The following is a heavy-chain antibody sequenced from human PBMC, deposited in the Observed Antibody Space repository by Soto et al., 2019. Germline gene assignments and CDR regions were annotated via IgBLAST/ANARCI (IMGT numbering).Heavy chain of an antibody. CDR3: PRQNQGSSPQWGYYYYMDV. D-gene: IGHD6-6*01. Sequence: PGESLKISCKGSGYSFTSYWIGWVRQMPGKGLEWMGIIYPGDSDTRYSPSFQGQVTISADKSISTAYLQWSSLKASDTAMYYCPRQNQGSSPQWGYYYYMDVWGEGTTVTVSS. J-gene: IGHJ6*03. V-gene: IGHV5-51*01. CDR2: IYPGDSDT. CDR1: GYSFTSYW.